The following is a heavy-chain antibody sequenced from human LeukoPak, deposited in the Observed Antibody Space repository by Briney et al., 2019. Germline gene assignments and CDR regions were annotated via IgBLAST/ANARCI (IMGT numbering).Heavy chain of an antibody. D-gene: IGHD6-19*01. CDR3: ARQGYSGGWSYYYMDV. Sequence: SETLSLTCTVSGGSISTYYWSWIRQPPGKELEWIGYNSYSGSTNYNPSLKSRVTISVDTSKNQFSLKLSSVTAADTAVYYCARQGYSGGWSYYYMDVWGKGTTVTVSS. V-gene: IGHV4-59*01. CDR1: GGSISTYY. J-gene: IGHJ6*03. CDR2: NSYSGST.